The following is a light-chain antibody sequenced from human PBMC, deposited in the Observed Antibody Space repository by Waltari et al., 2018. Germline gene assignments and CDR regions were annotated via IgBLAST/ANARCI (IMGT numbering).Light chain of an antibody. CDR2: DVN. CDR3: SSYTSSSTLV. Sequence: QSALTQPASVSGSPGQSITISCTGTRSAVGGYDYASWYQQNPGKAPKLMIYDVNNRPSGVSNRFSGSKSGNTASLTISGTQAEDEAYYYCSSYTSSSTLVFGGGTKLTVL. J-gene: IGLJ3*02. V-gene: IGLV2-14*01. CDR1: RSAVGGYDY.